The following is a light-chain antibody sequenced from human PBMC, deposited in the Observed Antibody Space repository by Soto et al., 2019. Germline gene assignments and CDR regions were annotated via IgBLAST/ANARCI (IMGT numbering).Light chain of an antibody. CDR1: QSVNRY. V-gene: IGKV3-11*01. Sequence: EIVLTQSPATLSLSPGERATLSCWASQSVNRYLVWYQQKPGQAPRLLMYDASKRATGIPARFSGSRSGTDFTLTISSLEPEDFAVYYCQQRDIWPWTFGQGTKVEIK. J-gene: IGKJ1*01. CDR2: DAS. CDR3: QQRDIWPWT.